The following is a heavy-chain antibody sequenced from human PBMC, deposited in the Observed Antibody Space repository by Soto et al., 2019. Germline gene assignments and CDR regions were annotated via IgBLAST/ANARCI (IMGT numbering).Heavy chain of an antibody. CDR3: SRDVVVGAKALNY. Sequence: PGGSLRLSCAASGFTFINYWMTWVRHAPGKGLEWVANIKEDGSEKHYVDSVKGRFTISRDNAKNSLYLQMNSLRVEDTAVYFCSRDVVVGAKALNYWGQGALVTVSS. CDR1: GFTFINYW. J-gene: IGHJ4*02. V-gene: IGHV3-7*01. CDR2: IKEDGSEK. D-gene: IGHD2-15*01.